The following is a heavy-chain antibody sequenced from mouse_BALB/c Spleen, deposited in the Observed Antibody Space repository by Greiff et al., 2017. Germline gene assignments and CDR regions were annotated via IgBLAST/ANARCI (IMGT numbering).Heavy chain of an antibody. J-gene: IGHJ2*01. D-gene: IGHD1-1*01. V-gene: IGHV5-12-1*01. CDR1: GFAFSSYD. Sequence: DVMLVESGGGLVKPGGSLKLSCAASGFAFSSYDMSWVRQTPEKRLEWVAYISSGGGSTYYPDTVKGRFTISRDNAKNTLYLQMSSLKSEDTAMYYCARQDYGRYFDYWGQGTTLTVSS. CDR2: ISSGGGST. CDR3: ARQDYGRYFDY.